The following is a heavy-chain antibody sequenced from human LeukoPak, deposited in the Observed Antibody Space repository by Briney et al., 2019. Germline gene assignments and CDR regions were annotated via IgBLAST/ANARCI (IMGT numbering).Heavy chain of an antibody. CDR1: GFTFSSYA. CDR3: ARGRLLGDYFDY. J-gene: IGHJ4*02. Sequence: PGASLRLSCAASGFTFSSYAMSWVRQAPGKGLEWVSYISSSGSTIYYADSVKGRFTISRDNAKNSLYLQMNSLRAEDTAVYYCARGRLLGDYFDYWGQGTLVTVSS. V-gene: IGHV3-48*03. D-gene: IGHD3-16*01. CDR2: ISSSGSTI.